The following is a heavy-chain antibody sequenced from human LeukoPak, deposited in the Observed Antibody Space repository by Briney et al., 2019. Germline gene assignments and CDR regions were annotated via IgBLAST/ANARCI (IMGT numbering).Heavy chain of an antibody. CDR3: ARKIHRAFGIAAAGVFDY. CDR1: GVSVTSGDYD. Sequence: PSETLSLTCIVSGVSVTSGDYDWSWIRQPPGQGLEWIGYIHYSGSRNFNPSLKSRVTTSLETSKNQFSLKLSSVTAADTAVYFCARKIHRAFGIAAAGVFDYWGQGILVTVSS. D-gene: IGHD6-13*01. CDR2: IHYSGSR. J-gene: IGHJ4*02. V-gene: IGHV4-61*08.